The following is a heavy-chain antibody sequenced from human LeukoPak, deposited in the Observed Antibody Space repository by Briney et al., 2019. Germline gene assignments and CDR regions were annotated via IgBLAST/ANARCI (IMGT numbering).Heavy chain of an antibody. CDR3: ARGYCTSPRCSENRYYFDS. CDR1: GGSITSAGYS. D-gene: IGHD2-2*01. J-gene: IGHJ4*02. V-gene: IGHV4-61*02. CDR2: IYSCGST. Sequence: PSETLSLTCTVSGGSITSAGYSWGWIRQPAGKGLEWVGRIYSCGSTNSNPSLKSRVTISVDTSKNQFSLKLSSVTAADTAVYYCARGYCTSPRCSENRYYFDSWGQGTLVTVSS.